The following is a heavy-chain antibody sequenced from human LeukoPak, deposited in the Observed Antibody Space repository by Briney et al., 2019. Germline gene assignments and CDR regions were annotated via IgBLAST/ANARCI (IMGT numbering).Heavy chain of an antibody. D-gene: IGHD3-10*01. J-gene: IGHJ6*02. CDR1: GFTFSIDG. CDR3: ARYITMVRGVRGPYGMDV. Sequence: PGGSLRLSCAGSGFTFSIDGMNWVRQAPGKGLEWVSVIYSGGSTYYADSVKSRFTISRDNSKNTLYLQMNSLRAEDTAVYYCARYITMVRGVRGPYGMDVWGQGTTVTVSS. CDR2: IYSGGST. V-gene: IGHV3-53*01.